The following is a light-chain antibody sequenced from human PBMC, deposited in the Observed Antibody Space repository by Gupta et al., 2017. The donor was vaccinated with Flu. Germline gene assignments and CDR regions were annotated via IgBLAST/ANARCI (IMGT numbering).Light chain of an antibody. Sequence: VTPGQTARINCSGDAFPRQYASGDQQMPGRARILLLYKASERPSGIPERFSGSSSGTTVTLNISGVQAEDEADYYCQATDNGDCCVFGGGTELTVL. CDR3: QATDNGDCCV. CDR2: KAS. CDR1: AFPRQY. V-gene: IGLV3-25*03. J-gene: IGLJ3*02.